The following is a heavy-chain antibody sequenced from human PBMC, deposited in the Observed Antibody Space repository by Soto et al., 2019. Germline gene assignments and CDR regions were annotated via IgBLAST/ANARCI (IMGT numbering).Heavy chain of an antibody. CDR1: GFTVSSNG. Sequence: PGGSLRLSCAASGFTVSSNGMSWVRQAPGKGLEWISIIYSAGNTYYADSVKGRFTISRDNSKNTQYLQMSSLRADDTALYYCVKGEYYYDSSGYYPFDYWGQGTLVTVSS. J-gene: IGHJ4*02. V-gene: IGHV3-66*01. CDR2: IYSAGNT. CDR3: VKGEYYYDSSGYYPFDY. D-gene: IGHD3-22*01.